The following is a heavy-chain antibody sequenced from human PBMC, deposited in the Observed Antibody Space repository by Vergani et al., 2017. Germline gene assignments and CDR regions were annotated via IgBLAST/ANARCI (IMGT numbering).Heavy chain of an antibody. CDR1: GYTFTSYA. V-gene: IGHV1-3*01. CDR2: INAGNGNT. D-gene: IGHD6-6*01. Sequence: QVQLVQSGAEVKKPGASVKVSCKASGYTFTSYAMHWVRQAPGQRLEWMGWINAGNGNTKYSQKFQGRITITRDTSASTAYMELSSLRSEDTAVYYCARGGGSSSFFYYYYYYMDVWGKGTTVTVSS. CDR3: ARGGGSSSFFYYYYYYMDV. J-gene: IGHJ6*03.